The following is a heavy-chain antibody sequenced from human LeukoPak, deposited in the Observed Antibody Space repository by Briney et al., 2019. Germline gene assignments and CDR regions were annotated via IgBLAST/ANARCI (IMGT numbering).Heavy chain of an antibody. CDR1: GFTFSSYE. CDR3: AREEYYHLNTGSHDAFDL. D-gene: IGHD2-2*01. CDR2: ISASGTGT. J-gene: IGHJ3*01. V-gene: IGHV3-48*03. Sequence: GGSLRLTCVASGFTFSSYEMNWVRQAPGKGLEWISYISASGTGTHYADFVKGRFTVSRDNAKNSVYLQVNIPRAEDTAVYYCAREEYYHLNTGSHDAFDLWGQGTMVTVSS.